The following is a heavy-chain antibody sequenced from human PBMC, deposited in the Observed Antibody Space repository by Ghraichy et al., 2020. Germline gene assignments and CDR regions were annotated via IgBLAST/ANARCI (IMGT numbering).Heavy chain of an antibody. CDR3: ARREDLTMLDF. CDR1: GDSIRGSPYY. Sequence: SETLSLTCTVSGDSIRGSPYYLVWIRQPPGKGLEWIGTVHYSGITYSNASLKSRLTIAIDTSKTQFSLKLTSVTAADTAVYYCARREDLTMLDFWGQGTLVTVSS. J-gene: IGHJ4*02. V-gene: IGHV4-39*01. CDR2: VHYSGIT. D-gene: IGHD3-10*02.